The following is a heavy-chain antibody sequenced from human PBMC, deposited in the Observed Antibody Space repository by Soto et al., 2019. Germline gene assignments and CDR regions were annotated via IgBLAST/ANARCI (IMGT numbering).Heavy chain of an antibody. J-gene: IGHJ4*02. Sequence: VKVSCKASGYTFTIYAMHWVRQAPGQRLEWMGWINAGNGNTKYSQKFQGRVTITRDTSASTAYMELSSLRSEDTAVYYCARAVAVPADFDYWGQGTLVTVSS. V-gene: IGHV1-3*01. CDR2: INAGNGNT. CDR1: GYTFTIYA. CDR3: ARAVAVPADFDY. D-gene: IGHD6-19*01.